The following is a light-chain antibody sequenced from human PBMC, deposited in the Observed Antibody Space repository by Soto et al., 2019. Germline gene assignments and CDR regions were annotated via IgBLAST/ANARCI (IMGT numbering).Light chain of an antibody. J-gene: IGKJ3*01. CDR2: AAS. V-gene: IGKV1-39*01. CDR1: QSISSY. Sequence: DIQMTQSPSSLSASVGDRVTITCRASQSISSYLNWYQEKPGKAPKFLISAASSLQSGVPSRFSGSGSGTDFTLTISSLQPEDFATYYCQQSYSTPFTFGPGTKVDIK. CDR3: QQSYSTPFT.